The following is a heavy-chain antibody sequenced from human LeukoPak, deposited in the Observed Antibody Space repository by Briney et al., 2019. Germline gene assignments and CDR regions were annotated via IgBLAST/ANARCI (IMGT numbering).Heavy chain of an antibody. D-gene: IGHD4-23*01. Sequence: GGSLRLSCAASGFTFSDSWMSWVRQAPGKGLEWVANINKDGSKIYYLDSVKGRFTISRDNAKKSVSLQMNSLRAEDTAVYFCATDGNSFDFWGQGAQVTVSS. V-gene: IGHV3-7*01. CDR3: ATDGNSFDF. CDR2: INKDGSKI. J-gene: IGHJ4*02. CDR1: GFTFSDSW.